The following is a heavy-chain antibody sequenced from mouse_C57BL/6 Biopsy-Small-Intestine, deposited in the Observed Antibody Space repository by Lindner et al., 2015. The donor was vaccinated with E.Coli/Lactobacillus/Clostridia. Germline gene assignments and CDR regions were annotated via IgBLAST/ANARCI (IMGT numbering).Heavy chain of an antibody. CDR1: GYTFTNYW. Sequence: VQLQESGAELVRPGTSVKMSCKASGYTFTNYWIGWAKQRPGHGLEWIGDIYPGGGYTNYNEKFKGKATLTADKSSSTAYMQFSSLTSEDSAIYYCARGGNDYDGYYFDYWGQGTTLTVSS. CDR2: IYPGGGYT. D-gene: IGHD2-4*01. CDR3: ARGGNDYDGYYFDY. V-gene: IGHV1-63*01. J-gene: IGHJ2*01.